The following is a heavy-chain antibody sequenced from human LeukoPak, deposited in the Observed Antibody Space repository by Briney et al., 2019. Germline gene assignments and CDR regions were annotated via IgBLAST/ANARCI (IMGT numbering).Heavy chain of an antibody. CDR2: IWYDGSNK. J-gene: IGHJ6*02. CDR1: GFTFSTYG. Sequence: GGSLRLSCEASGFTFSTYGMHWVRQAPGKGLKWVAVIWYDGSNKNYADSVKGRFTISRDNSKNTLYLQMNSLRAEDTAVYYCARGGRTTWHGMDVWGQGTLVTVSS. D-gene: IGHD4-17*01. V-gene: IGHV3-33*01. CDR3: ARGGRTTWHGMDV.